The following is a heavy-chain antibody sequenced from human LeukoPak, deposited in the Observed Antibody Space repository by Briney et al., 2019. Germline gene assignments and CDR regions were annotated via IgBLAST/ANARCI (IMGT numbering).Heavy chain of an antibody. CDR2: ISGSAGST. V-gene: IGHV3-23*01. J-gene: IGHJ4*02. D-gene: IGHD2-2*01. Sequence: GGSLRLSCAASGFTFSSYAMSWVRQAPGKGLEWVSAISGSAGSTYYADSVKGRFTISSDNSKNTLYLQMNSLRAEDTAVYYCAKGWAVVVPPAYDYWGQGTLVTVSS. CDR1: GFTFSSYA. CDR3: AKGWAVVVPPAYDY.